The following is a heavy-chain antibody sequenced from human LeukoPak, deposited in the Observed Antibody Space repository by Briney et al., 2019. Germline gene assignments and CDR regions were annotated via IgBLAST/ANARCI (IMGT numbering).Heavy chain of an antibody. V-gene: IGHV3-7*01. CDR3: ARDINDYVWGSYRPYNWFDP. Sequence: GGSLRLSCAASGFTFSSYWMTWVRQAPGKGLEWVANIKQDGSEKYYVDSVKGRFTISRDNAKNSLYLQMNSLRAEDTAVYYCARDINDYVWGSYRPYNWFDPWGQGTLVTVSS. D-gene: IGHD3-16*02. CDR2: IKQDGSEK. J-gene: IGHJ5*02. CDR1: GFTFSSYW.